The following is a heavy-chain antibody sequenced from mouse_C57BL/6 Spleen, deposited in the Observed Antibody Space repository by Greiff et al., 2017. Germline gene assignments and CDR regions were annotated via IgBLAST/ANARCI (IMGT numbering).Heavy chain of an antibody. D-gene: IGHD1-1*01. CDR3: ARSSLITTEGYFDY. Sequence: QVQLQQPGAELVMPGASVKLSCKASGYTFTSYWMHWVKQRPGQGLEWIGEIDPSDSYTNYNQKFKGKSTLTVDKSSSTASMQLSSLTSDDSAVYYCARSSLITTEGYFDYWGQGTTLTVSS. V-gene: IGHV1-69*01. CDR2: IDPSDSYT. J-gene: IGHJ2*01. CDR1: GYTFTSYW.